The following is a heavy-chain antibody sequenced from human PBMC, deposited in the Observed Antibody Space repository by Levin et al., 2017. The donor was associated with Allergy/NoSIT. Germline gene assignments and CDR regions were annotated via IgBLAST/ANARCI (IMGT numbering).Heavy chain of an antibody. CDR1: GGSVSSGSYY. D-gene: IGHD3-3*01. V-gene: IGHV4-61*01. Sequence: SETLSLTCSVSGGSVSSGSYYWSWIRQPPGKGLEWIGYIYYSGSTYSGSTNYNPSLKSRVTISVDTSKNQFSLKLSSVTAADTAVYYCARTYYDFWSGDYLDYWGQGTLVTVSS. J-gene: IGHJ4*02. CDR3: ARTYYDFWSGDYLDY. CDR2: IYYSGSTYSGST.